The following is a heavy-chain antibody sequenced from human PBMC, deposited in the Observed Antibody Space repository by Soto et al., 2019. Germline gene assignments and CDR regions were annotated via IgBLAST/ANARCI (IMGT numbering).Heavy chain of an antibody. V-gene: IGHV1-18*01. J-gene: IGHJ6*03. CDR3: ARARSGRRRYYYYYYMDV. D-gene: IGHD2-15*01. CDR2: ISANNGNT. Sequence: ASVKVSCKASGYTFTSYGISWVRQAPGQGLEWMGWISANNGNTNYAQKFQGWVTMTRDTSISTAYMELSRLRSDDTAVYYCARARSGRRRYYYYYYMDVWGKGTTVTVSS. CDR1: GYTFTSYG.